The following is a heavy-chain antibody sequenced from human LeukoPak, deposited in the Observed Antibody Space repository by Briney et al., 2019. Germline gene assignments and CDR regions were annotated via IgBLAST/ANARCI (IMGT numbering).Heavy chain of an antibody. CDR2: INPNSGGT. V-gene: IGHV1-2*02. CDR3: ARDPHSSGWARNYYYYYMDV. Sequence: ASVKVSCKASGYTFTGYYMHWVRQAPGQGLEWMGWINPNSGGTNYAQKFQGRVTMTRDTSISTAYMELSRLRSDDTAVYYCARDPHSSGWARNYYYYYMDVWGKGTTVTVSS. D-gene: IGHD6-19*01. J-gene: IGHJ6*03. CDR1: GYTFTGYY.